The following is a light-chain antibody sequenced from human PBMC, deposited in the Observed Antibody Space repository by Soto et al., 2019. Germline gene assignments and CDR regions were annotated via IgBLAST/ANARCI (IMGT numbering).Light chain of an antibody. CDR2: DDN. Sequence: SAPTLPASVSAAPRQKVTISCSGNSSNIGGNSVSSYQQLPGTAHKLLIYDDNKRPSGIPERFSGSKSGTSATLGITGFQTGDEADYYCGSWHSGLSAYVFGTGTKVTV. CDR3: GSWHSGLSAYV. CDR1: SSNIGGNS. J-gene: IGLJ1*01. V-gene: IGLV1-51*01.